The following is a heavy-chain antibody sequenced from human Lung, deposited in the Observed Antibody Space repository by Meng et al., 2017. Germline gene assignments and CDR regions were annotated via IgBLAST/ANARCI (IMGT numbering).Heavy chain of an antibody. V-gene: IGHV1-18*04. J-gene: IGHJ4*02. CDR3: ARGTPGRSYSDF. D-gene: IGHD3-10*01. CDR2: LGAHDGDR. CDR1: DYTFTGPG. Sequence: QVHPVQAGAEVKKPGASVKASCKSSDYTFTGPGVSWVRQAPGQGLEWMAWLGAHDGDRSHAPRFQGRVTVTADRLTATSFMELRNLRYDDTAVYYCARGTPGRSYSDFWGQGTLVTVSS.